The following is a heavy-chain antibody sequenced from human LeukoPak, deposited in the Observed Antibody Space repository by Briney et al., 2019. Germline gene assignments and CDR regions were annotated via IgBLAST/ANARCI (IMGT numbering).Heavy chain of an antibody. CDR1: GGSIGSSSYY. CDR2: IYYSGST. V-gene: IGHV4-39*07. D-gene: IGHD6-13*01. CDR3: ASMGSWHPPDY. J-gene: IGHJ4*02. Sequence: PSETLSLTCTVSGGSIGSSSYYWGWIRQPPGKGLEWIGSIYYSGSTYYNPSLKSRVTISVDTSKNQFSLKLSSVTAADTAVYYCASMGSWHPPDYWGQGTLVTVSS.